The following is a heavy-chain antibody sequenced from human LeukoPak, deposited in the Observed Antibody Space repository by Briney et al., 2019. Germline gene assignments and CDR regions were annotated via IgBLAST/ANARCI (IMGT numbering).Heavy chain of an antibody. D-gene: IGHD2-15*01. CDR2: TNPNSGGT. J-gene: IGHJ4*02. V-gene: IGHV1-2*06. Sequence: ASVKVSCKASGYTFTGYYMHWVRQAPGQGLEWMGRTNPNSGGTNYAQKFQGRVTMTRDTSISTAYMELSRLRSDDTAVYYCAIILGYCSGGSCYSGRSVPTQFDYWGQGTLVTVSS. CDR1: GYTFTGYY. CDR3: AIILGYCSGGSCYSGRSVPTQFDY.